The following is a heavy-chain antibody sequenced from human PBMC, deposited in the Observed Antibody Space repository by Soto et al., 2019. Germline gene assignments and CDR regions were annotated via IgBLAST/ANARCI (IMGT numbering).Heavy chain of an antibody. J-gene: IGHJ3*02. V-gene: IGHV3-23*01. CDR3: ARAKAVVIAALDI. D-gene: IGHD2-21*01. CDR2: VSDNGGSRGGT. CDR1: GFMFNNSA. Sequence: GGSLRLSCKASGFMFNNSAMTWVRQSPGEGLQWVASVSDNGGSRGGTYYADSVKGRFTISRDNSKNTLYLQLDSLTGADTAVYYCARAKAVVIAALDIWGQGTMVTVSS.